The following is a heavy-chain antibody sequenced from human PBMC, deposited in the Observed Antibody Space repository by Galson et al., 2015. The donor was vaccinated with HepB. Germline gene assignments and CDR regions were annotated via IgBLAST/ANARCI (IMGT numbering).Heavy chain of an antibody. J-gene: IGHJ4*02. CDR2: ISAYNGNT. Sequence: SVKVSCKASGYTFTSYGISWVRQAPGQGLEWMGWISAYNGNTNYAQKLQGRVTMTTDTSTSTAYMELRSLRSDDTAVYYCARSEGLVPQLIFRDQYYFDYWGQGTLVTVSS. CDR1: GYTFTSYG. V-gene: IGHV1-18*01. CDR3: ARSEGLVPQLIFRDQYYFDY. D-gene: IGHD3-10*01.